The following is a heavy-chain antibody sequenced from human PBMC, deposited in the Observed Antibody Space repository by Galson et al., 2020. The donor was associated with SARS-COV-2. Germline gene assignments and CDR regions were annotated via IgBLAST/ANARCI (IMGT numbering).Heavy chain of an antibody. CDR3: ARDQDASGSLYTSFDY. D-gene: IGHD3-10*01. CDR2: IYYSGRT. J-gene: IGHJ4*02. Sequence: SETLSLTCTVSGGSISSPHYYWGWIRQPPGKGLEWIGHIYYSGRTYYNPSLKSRVTISLDTSKNQLSLNLTSVTAADTAVYYCARDQDASGSLYTSFDYWGQGTLVTGSS. V-gene: IGHV4-39*07. CDR1: GGSISSPHYY.